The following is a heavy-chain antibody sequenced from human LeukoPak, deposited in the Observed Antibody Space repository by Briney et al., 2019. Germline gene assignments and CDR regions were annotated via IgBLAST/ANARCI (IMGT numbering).Heavy chain of an antibody. J-gene: IGHJ4*02. D-gene: IGHD7-27*01. Sequence: SATLSLTCPLSARSIRSSSYYCGWIRQPPGEGLAGIGSLYYSGSTYYNPSLRSRVTISVDTPKNQYSLKVTSVTASASPDFYSARLSDGWGAVFDYWGQGTLVTVSS. CDR1: ARSIRSSSYY. CDR3: ARLSDGWGAVFDY. CDR2: LYYSGST. V-gene: IGHV4-39*01.